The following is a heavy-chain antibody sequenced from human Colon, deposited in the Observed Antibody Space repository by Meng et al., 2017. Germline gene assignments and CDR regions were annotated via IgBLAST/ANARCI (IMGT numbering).Heavy chain of an antibody. CDR3: ARDLSGYYSFVDY. CDR1: GYPFTGYY. V-gene: IGHV1-2*06. Sequence: GHLVQSGADVKNHGASVKSSCKASGYPFTGYYMQWVRQAPGQGLEWMGRINPNNGGANYAQQFQGRVTMTTDTSISTAYMELSRLRSDDTAVYYCARDLSGYYSFVDYWGQGTLVTVSS. J-gene: IGHJ4*02. D-gene: IGHD3-22*01. CDR2: INPNNGGA.